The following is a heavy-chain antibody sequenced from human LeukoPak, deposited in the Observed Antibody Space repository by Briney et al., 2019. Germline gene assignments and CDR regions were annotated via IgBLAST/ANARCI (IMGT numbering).Heavy chain of an antibody. V-gene: IGHV3-30*18. CDR3: AKDQGFYYYGSGSYLDY. J-gene: IGHJ4*02. CDR1: GFTFSSYG. CDR2: IPYDGSNK. Sequence: PGGSLRLSCAAYGFTFSSYGMLWVRQAPGKGLEWVAVIPYDGSNKYYADSVKGRFTISRDNSKNTLYLQMNSLRAEDTAVYYCAKDQGFYYYGSGSYLDYWSQGTLVTVSS. D-gene: IGHD3-10*01.